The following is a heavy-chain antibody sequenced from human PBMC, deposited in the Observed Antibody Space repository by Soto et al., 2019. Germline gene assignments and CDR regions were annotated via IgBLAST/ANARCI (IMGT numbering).Heavy chain of an antibody. CDR1: GFTLRTYG. J-gene: IGHJ6*01. D-gene: IGHD6-19*01. Sequence: GGSLRLSCAASGFTLRTYGMHWVRQAPGKGLEWVAVVWYDGSKKYYADSVKGRFTVSRDNSKNTLYLQMNSLRAEDTAVYYCARPLEQWQLGFGMDVWGQGSPVTVSS. CDR2: VWYDGSKK. CDR3: ARPLEQWQLGFGMDV. V-gene: IGHV3-33*01.